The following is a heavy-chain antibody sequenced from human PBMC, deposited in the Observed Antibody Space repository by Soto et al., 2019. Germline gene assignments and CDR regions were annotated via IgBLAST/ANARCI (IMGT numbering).Heavy chain of an antibody. Sequence: AETLSLTCAVSGGSISSYYWSWVRQPPGKGLEWIGYIYYSGSTNYNPSLKSRVTVSVDTSKNQFSLKLSSVTAADTAVYYCARSLASGYYVGYYYYGMDVWGQGTTVTVSS. CDR3: ARSLASGYYVGYYYYGMDV. J-gene: IGHJ6*02. CDR2: IYYSGST. V-gene: IGHV4-59*01. CDR1: GGSISSYY. D-gene: IGHD3-3*01.